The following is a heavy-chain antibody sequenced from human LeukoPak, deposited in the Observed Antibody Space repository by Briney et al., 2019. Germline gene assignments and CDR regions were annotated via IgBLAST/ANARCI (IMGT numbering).Heavy chain of an antibody. CDR2: IWSEGSNK. Sequence: GGSLRLSCAASGFSVSSNYMNWVRQGPGKGLEWVAIIWSEGSNKYYADSVKGRFTISRDNSKNTLYLQMNSLRSEDTAVYYCASPYYYYMDVWGKGTTVTVSS. CDR1: GFSVSSNY. CDR3: ASPYYYYMDV. J-gene: IGHJ6*03. V-gene: IGHV3-33*08.